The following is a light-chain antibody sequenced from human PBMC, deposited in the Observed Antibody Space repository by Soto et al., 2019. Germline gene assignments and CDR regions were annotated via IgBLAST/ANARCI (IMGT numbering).Light chain of an antibody. Sequence: EIVLTQSPGTLSLSPGEGATLCCRAGQSVSSSYLAWYQQKPGQPPRLLIYGSSRATGVPDRFSGSGSGTDFTLTISRLEPEDFAVYYCQQFGTSPITFGQGTRLEIE. J-gene: IGKJ5*01. V-gene: IGKV3-20*01. CDR2: GS. CDR3: QQFGTSPIT. CDR1: QSVSSSY.